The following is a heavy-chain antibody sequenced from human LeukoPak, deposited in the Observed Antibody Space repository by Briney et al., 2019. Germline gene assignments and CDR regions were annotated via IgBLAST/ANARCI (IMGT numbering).Heavy chain of an antibody. Sequence: SETLSLTCTVSGGSISSYYRSWIRQPPGKGLEWIGYIYYSGSTNYNPSLKSRVTISVDTSKNQFSLKLSSVTAADTAVYYCARVDGRWLHFDYWGQGTLVTVSS. CDR3: ARVDGRWLHFDY. CDR2: IYYSGST. V-gene: IGHV4-59*01. J-gene: IGHJ4*02. D-gene: IGHD5-24*01. CDR1: GGSISSYY.